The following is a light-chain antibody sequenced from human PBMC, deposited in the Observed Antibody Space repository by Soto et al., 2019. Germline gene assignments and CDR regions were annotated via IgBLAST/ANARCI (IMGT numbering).Light chain of an antibody. CDR1: QRISDY. Sequence: IQMTQSPSSLSASVGDRVTITCRASQRISDYLSWYQQKPGKAPKLLISGASTLQSGVPSRFGASGSGTDFTLTISGLQPEDFAIYYCQPYNNWPLTFGGGTKVDI. CDR3: QPYNNWPLT. J-gene: IGKJ4*01. CDR2: GAS. V-gene: IGKV1-39*01.